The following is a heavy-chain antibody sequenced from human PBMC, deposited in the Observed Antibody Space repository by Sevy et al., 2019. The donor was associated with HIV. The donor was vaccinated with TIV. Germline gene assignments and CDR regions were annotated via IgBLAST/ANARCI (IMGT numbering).Heavy chain of an antibody. CDR2: IKQDGSLK. D-gene: IGHD6-13*01. CDR1: GFTLNSYW. Sequence: GGSLRLSCAASGFTLNSYWMSWVRQAPGKGLEWVANIKQDGSLKYYVTSVKGRFTISRDNAWNLVYLQMSSLTAEDTALYYCVRAIAADASLWGQGTLVTVSS. J-gene: IGHJ4*02. CDR3: VRAIAADASL. V-gene: IGHV3-7*01.